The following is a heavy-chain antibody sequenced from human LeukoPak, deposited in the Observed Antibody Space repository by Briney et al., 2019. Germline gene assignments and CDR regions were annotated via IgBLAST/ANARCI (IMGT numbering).Heavy chain of an antibody. CDR1: GFTFSSYS. J-gene: IGHJ6*02. Sequence: PGGSLRLSCAASGFTFSSYSMNWVRQAPGKGLEWVSYISSSSSTIYYADSVKGRFTISRDNAKNSLYLQMNSLRAEDTAVYYCARDLVYYYDSSGYYYYGMDVWGQGTTVTVSS. CDR2: ISSSSSTI. V-gene: IGHV3-48*04. CDR3: ARDLVYYYDSSGYYYYGMDV. D-gene: IGHD3-22*01.